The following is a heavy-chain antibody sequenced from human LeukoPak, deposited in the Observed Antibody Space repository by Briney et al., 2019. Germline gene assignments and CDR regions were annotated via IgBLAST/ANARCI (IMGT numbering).Heavy chain of an antibody. V-gene: IGHV1-18*01. CDR1: GYTFTSYG. J-gene: IGHJ3*02. CDR2: ISAYNGNT. D-gene: IGHD3-22*01. Sequence: ASVKVSCKASGYTFTSYGISWVRQAPGQGLEWMGWISAYNGNTNYAQKLQGRGTMTTDTSTSTAYMELRSLRSDDTAVYYCASNLPYYYDSSGPITNAFDIWGQGTMVTVSS. CDR3: ASNLPYYYDSSGPITNAFDI.